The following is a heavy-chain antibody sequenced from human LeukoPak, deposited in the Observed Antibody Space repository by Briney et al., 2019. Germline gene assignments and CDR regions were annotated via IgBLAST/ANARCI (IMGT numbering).Heavy chain of an antibody. V-gene: IGHV1-46*01. D-gene: IGHD2-15*01. CDR1: GYTFTSYY. CDR3: ARDVSDCSGGSCYSYFDY. J-gene: IGHJ4*02. Sequence: GASVKVSCKASGYTFTSYYMHWVRQAPGRGLEWRGIINPSGGNTSYAQKFQGRVTMTRDTSTSTVYMELSSLRSEDTAVYYCARDVSDCSGGSCYSYFDYWGQGTLVTVSS. CDR2: INPSGGNT.